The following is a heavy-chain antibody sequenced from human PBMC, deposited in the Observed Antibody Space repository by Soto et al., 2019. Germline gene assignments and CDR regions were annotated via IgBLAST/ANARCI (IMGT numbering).Heavy chain of an antibody. CDR2: IYYSGST. V-gene: IGHV4-59*01. CDR3: ARPHGGSSGWDNWFDP. J-gene: IGHJ5*02. CDR1: GGSISSYY. D-gene: IGHD6-25*01. Sequence: QVQLQESGPGLVKPSETLSLTCTVSGGSISSYYWSWIRQPPGKGLEWIGNIYYSGSTNYNPSLKSRVTISVDTSKNQFSLKLSSVTAADTAVYYCARPHGGSSGWDNWFDPWGQGTLVTVSS.